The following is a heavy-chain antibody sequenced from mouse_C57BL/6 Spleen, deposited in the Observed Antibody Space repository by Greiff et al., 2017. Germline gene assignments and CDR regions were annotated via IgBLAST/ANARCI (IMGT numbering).Heavy chain of an antibody. CDR3: AREGGTFYDGYFDY. D-gene: IGHD2-3*01. V-gene: IGHV1-26*01. CDR2: INPNNGGT. J-gene: IGHJ2*01. Sequence: EVQLQQSGPELVKPGASVKISCKASGYTFTDYYMNWVKQSHGKSLEWIGDINPNNGGTSYNQKFKGKATLTVDKSSSTAYMELRSLTSEDSAVYYCAREGGTFYDGYFDYWGQGTTLTVSS. CDR1: GYTFTDYY.